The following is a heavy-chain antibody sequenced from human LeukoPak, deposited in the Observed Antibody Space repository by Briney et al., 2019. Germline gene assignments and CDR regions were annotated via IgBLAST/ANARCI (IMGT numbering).Heavy chain of an antibody. CDR2: IYSGGST. CDR3: ARWVTLNDAFDI. D-gene: IGHD2-21*02. J-gene: IGHJ3*02. CDR1: GFTFSTYT. Sequence: QPGGSLRLSCAASGFTFSTYTMSWVRQAPGKGLEWVSVIYSGGSTYYADSVKGRFTISRDNSKNTLYLQMNSLRAEDTAVYYCARWVTLNDAFDIWGQGTMVTVSS. V-gene: IGHV3-53*01.